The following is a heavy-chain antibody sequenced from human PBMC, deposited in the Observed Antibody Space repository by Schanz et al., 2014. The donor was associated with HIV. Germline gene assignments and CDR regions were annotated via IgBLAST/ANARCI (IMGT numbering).Heavy chain of an antibody. D-gene: IGHD2-15*01. J-gene: IGHJ4*02. CDR3: ARENRGSCYSAADS. Sequence: VQLLESGGGLVQPGGSLRLSCAASGFTFSTYAMHWVRQAPGKGLEWMAVISFDGSNKYYADSVKGQFTISRDNSKNTLYLQMNSLRAEDTAVYYCARENRGSCYSAADSWGQGAQVTVSP. V-gene: IGHV3-30-3*01. CDR1: GFTFSTYA. CDR2: ISFDGSNK.